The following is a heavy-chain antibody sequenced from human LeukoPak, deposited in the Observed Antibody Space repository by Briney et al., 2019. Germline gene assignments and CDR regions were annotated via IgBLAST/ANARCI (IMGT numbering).Heavy chain of an antibody. V-gene: IGHV4-61*05. CDR3: ASAYDFWSGSDKERFGELLWREVYNWFDP. CDR1: GGSISSSSYY. J-gene: IGHJ5*02. Sequence: SETLSLTCTVSGGSISSSSYYWSWIRQPPGKGLEWIGYIYYSGSTNYNPSLKSRVTISVDTSKNQFSLKLSSVTAADTAVYYCASAYDFWSGSDKERFGELLWREVYNWFDPWGQGTLVTVSS. D-gene: IGHD3-3*01. CDR2: IYYSGST.